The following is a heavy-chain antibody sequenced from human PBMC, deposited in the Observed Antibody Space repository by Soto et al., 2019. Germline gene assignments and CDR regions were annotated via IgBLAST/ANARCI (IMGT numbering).Heavy chain of an antibody. J-gene: IGHJ3*02. D-gene: IGHD4-17*01. CDR3: ARTTVTKDDAVDI. CDR1: GYTFTSYY. V-gene: IGHV1-46*03. CDR2: INPSGGSP. Sequence: QVQLVQSGAEVKKPGASVKVSCKASGYTFTSYYMHWVRQAPGQGLEWMGIINPSGGSPTYAQKFQGRVTMTRETSTSTVYMELSSLRSEDTAVYYCARTTVTKDDAVDIWGQGTMVTVSS.